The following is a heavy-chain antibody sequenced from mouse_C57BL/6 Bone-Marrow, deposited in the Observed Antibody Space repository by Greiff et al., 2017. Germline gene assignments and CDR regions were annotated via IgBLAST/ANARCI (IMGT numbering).Heavy chain of an antibody. CDR3: ASHLYDGDY. Sequence: EVKLMESGGGLVKPGGSLKLSCAASGFTFSSYAMSWVRQTPEKRLEWVATISDGGSYTYYPDNVKGRFTISRDNAKNNLYLQMSHLKSEDTAMYYCASHLYDGDYWGKGTTLTVSS. V-gene: IGHV5-4*03. CDR2: ISDGGSYT. D-gene: IGHD2-3*01. CDR1: GFTFSSYA. J-gene: IGHJ2*01.